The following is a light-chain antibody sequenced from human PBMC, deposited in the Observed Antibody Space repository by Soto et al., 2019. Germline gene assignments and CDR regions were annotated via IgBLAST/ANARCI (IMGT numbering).Light chain of an antibody. J-gene: IGKJ4*01. CDR1: QSVSSTY. CDR2: DAS. V-gene: IGKV3-20*01. CDR3: QQYGVTPPNT. Sequence: VVMTQSPVTLSLSAGERATLSCMSIQSVSSTYLAWFQQKPGQAPRLLIYDASTRATGIPDRFSGSGSGTDFTLTISGLEPEDFALYYCQQYGVTPPNTFGGGTKVDIK.